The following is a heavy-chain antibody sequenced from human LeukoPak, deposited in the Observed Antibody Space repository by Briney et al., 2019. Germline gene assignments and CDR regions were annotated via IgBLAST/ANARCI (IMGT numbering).Heavy chain of an antibody. CDR1: GASISSYY. J-gene: IGHJ4*02. V-gene: IGHV4-59*01. Sequence: SETLSLTCTVSGASISSYYWSWIRQSPGKGLEWIGYIYYSGNSNYSPSLQSRVTISVDTSKSQFSLKLTSVTAADTAVYYCARVAVAAREYFDYWGQGTLVTVSS. CDR2: IYYSGNS. D-gene: IGHD6-19*01. CDR3: ARVAVAAREYFDY.